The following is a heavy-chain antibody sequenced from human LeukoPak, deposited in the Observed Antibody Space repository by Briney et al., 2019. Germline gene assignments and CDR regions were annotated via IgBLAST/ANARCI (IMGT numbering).Heavy chain of an antibody. CDR3: ATSASSGSNYFDP. V-gene: IGHV4-61*02. CDR1: GGSITSGIYY. D-gene: IGHD4/OR15-4a*01. CDR2: IHSSGST. Sequence: SETLSLTCAVSGGSITSGIYYWTWIRQPAGKGLEWVGRIHSSGSTNYNPSLNSRVTVSADTSNNQFSLKLSSVTAADTAIYYCATSASSGSNYFDPWGQGILVTVSS. J-gene: IGHJ5*02.